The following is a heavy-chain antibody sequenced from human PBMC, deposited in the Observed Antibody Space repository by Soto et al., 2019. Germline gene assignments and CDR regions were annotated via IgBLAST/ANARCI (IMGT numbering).Heavy chain of an antibody. J-gene: IGHJ4*02. CDR2: INPNSGDT. CDR3: AREARELRGLDY. CDR1: GYTFTGYY. D-gene: IGHD1-7*01. Sequence: QVQLVQSGAEVKKPGASVKVSCKASGYTFTGYYMHWVRQAPGQGLEWMGWINPNSGDTNYAQKFQGWVTMTRDTSISTAYMELSRLRSDDTAVYYCAREARELRGLDYWGQGTLVTVSS. V-gene: IGHV1-2*04.